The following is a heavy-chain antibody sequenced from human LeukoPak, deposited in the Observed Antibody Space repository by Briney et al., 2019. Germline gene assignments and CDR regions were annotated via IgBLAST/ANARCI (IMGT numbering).Heavy chain of an antibody. CDR1: EFMFSDYS. V-gene: IGHV3-21*01. Sequence: PGGSLRLSCAASEFMFSDYSMNWVRQAPGKGLEWVSSISRRSRHLYYAGSVKGRFTISRDDAENSLYLQMNSLRADDMAVYYCVRDFMGAGATTAFLHHWGQGTLVSVSS. J-gene: IGHJ1*01. CDR2: ISRRSRHL. D-gene: IGHD1/OR15-1a*01. CDR3: VRDFMGAGATTAFLHH.